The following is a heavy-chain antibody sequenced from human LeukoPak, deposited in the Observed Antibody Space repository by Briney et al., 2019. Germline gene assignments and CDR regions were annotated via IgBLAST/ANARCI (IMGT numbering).Heavy chain of an antibody. CDR2: MSSSTTHI. CDR3: VTYGSPWNRVDH. J-gene: IGHJ4*02. V-gene: IGHV3-21*01. CDR1: GFTFSLYN. D-gene: IGHD1-1*01. Sequence: PGGSLRLSCAASGFTFSLYNMNWVRQAPGKGLEWVASMSSSTTHINYADSVNGRFTISRDNTNNLLFLQMNSVRAEDTAVYYCVTYGSPWNRVDHWGQGTLVTVSS.